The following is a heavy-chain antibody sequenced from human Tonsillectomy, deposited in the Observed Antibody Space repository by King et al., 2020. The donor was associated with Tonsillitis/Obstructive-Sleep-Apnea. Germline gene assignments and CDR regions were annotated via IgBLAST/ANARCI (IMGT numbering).Heavy chain of an antibody. V-gene: IGHV4-31*03. J-gene: IGHJ4*02. D-gene: IGHD2-2*01. CDR1: GGSISSDDYY. Sequence: QLQESGPGLVKPSQTLSLTCTVSGGSISSDDYYWSWIRQHPGKGLEWIGYIYNSGSTYYNPSLKSRVTISGDTSKNQFSLKLSSVTAADTAVYYCARVVPAAVWGDGYNNFDYWGQGTLVTVSS. CDR2: IYNSGST. CDR3: ARVVPAAVWGDGYNNFDY.